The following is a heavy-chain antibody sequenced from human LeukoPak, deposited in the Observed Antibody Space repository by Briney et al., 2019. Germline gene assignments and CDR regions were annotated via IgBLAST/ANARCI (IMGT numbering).Heavy chain of an antibody. Sequence: PGGSLRLSCAASGFTFSTHAMNWDRQAPGKGLEWVSNIGGSGESTYYADSVKGRFTISRDNSKNTVFLQMNSLSRDDTAVYYCARRGGSNGWGAFDVWGQGTTITVSS. CDR2: IGGSGEST. J-gene: IGHJ3*01. CDR3: ARRGGSNGWGAFDV. D-gene: IGHD2-8*01. CDR1: GFTFSTHA. V-gene: IGHV3-23*01.